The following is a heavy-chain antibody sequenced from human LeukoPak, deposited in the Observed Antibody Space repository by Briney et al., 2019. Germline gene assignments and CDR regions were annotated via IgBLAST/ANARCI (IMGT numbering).Heavy chain of an antibody. V-gene: IGHV4-59*01. Sequence: SETLSLTCTVSGGSISSYHWSWIRQPPGKGLEWIGYIYYSGSTNYNPSLKRRVTISVDTSKNQFSLKLSSVTAADTAVYYCARDSGNWFDPWGQGTLVTVSS. CDR2: IYYSGST. D-gene: IGHD1-26*01. CDR3: ARDSGNWFDP. J-gene: IGHJ5*02. CDR1: GGSISSYH.